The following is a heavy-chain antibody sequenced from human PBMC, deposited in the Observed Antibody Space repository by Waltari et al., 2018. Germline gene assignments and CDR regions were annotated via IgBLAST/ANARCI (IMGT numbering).Heavy chain of an antibody. CDR1: GFTFSSYW. V-gene: IGHV3-74*01. CDR2: MYSGRGSK. J-gene: IGHJ4*02. Sequence: EVQLVESGGGLVQPGGSLRLSCSASGFTFSSYWMHWVRQAPGKGPVWVSGMYSGRGSKSTADHVKGRFTISRDNTKNTLYLQMNSRRAEDTAVYYCARDGIAAAWGDFDYWGQGTLVTVSS. D-gene: IGHD6-13*01. CDR3: ARDGIAAAWGDFDY.